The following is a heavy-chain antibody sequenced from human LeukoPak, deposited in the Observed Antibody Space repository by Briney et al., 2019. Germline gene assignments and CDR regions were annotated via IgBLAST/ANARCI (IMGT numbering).Heavy chain of an antibody. CDR2: IYSGGST. CDR1: GFTVSSNY. D-gene: IGHD1/OR15-1a*01. J-gene: IGHJ6*02. V-gene: IGHV3-66*01. Sequence: GSLRLSCAASGFTVSSNYMSWVRQAPGKGLEWVSVIYSGGSTYYADSVKGRFTISRDNSKNTLYLQMNSLRAEDTAVYYCARDQGTDPYYYYYYGMDVWGQGTTVTVSS. CDR3: ARDQGTDPYYYYYYGMDV.